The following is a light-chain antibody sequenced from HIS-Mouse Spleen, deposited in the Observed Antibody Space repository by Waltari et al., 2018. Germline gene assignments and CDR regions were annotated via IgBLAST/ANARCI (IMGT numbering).Light chain of an antibody. V-gene: IGKV3-15*01. Sequence: EIVMTQSPATLSVSPGERATLSCRASQSVRSNLAWYQQKPGQAPRLLIYVASTRATGIPARFSGSGSGTEFTLTISSMQSEDFAVYYCQQYNNWPLYTFGQGTKLEIK. CDR3: QQYNNWPLYT. CDR1: QSVRSN. J-gene: IGKJ2*01. CDR2: VAS.